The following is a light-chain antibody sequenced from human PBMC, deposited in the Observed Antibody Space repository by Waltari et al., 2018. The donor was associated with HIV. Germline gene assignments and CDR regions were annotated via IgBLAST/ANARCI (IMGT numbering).Light chain of an antibody. Sequence: QSALTQPPSASGSPGQSVTISCTGTSSDVGGYNNVSWYQQHPGKAPKLMIYEVSKRPSGVPDRFFGSKSGNTASLTVSGLQAEDEADYYCSSYAGSNNLEVFGGGTKLTVL. CDR2: EVS. CDR1: SSDVGGYNN. V-gene: IGLV2-8*01. CDR3: SSYAGSNNLEV. J-gene: IGLJ2*01.